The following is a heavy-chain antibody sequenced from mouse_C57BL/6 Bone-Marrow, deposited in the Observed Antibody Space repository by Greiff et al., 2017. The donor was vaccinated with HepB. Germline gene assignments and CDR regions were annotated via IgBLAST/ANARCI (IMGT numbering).Heavy chain of an antibody. CDR3: ASVIPTVVAVHR. Sequence: QVQLQQSGAELARPGASVKMCYKAPGYTFTSYTMHGVKHRPGQGLEWIGYINPSSGYTKYNQKFKDKATLTADKSSSTAYMQLSSLTSEDSAVYYCASVIPTVVAVHRCGQGTTLSVSS. J-gene: IGHJ2*01. V-gene: IGHV1-4*01. CDR1: GYTFTSYT. CDR2: INPSSGYT. D-gene: IGHD1-1*01.